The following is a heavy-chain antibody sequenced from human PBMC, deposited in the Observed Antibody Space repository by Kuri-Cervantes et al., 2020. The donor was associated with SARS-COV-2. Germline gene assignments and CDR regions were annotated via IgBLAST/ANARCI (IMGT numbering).Heavy chain of an antibody. CDR2: ISWNSGSI. CDR1: GFTFDDYA. V-gene: IGHV3-9*01. Sequence: GGSLRLSCAASGFTFDDYAMHWVRQAPGKGLEWVSGISWNSGSIGYADSVKGRFTISRDNAKNTLYLQMNSLRAEDTAVYYCAKAPRGGVWFDPWGQGTLVTVSS. CDR3: AKAPRGGVWFDP. J-gene: IGHJ5*02. D-gene: IGHD3-16*01.